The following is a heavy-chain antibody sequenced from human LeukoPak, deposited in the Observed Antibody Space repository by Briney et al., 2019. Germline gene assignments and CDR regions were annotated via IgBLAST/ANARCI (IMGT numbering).Heavy chain of an antibody. CDR1: GFIFSKYS. Sequence: GGSLRLSCAASGFIFSKYSLNWVRQAPGKGLEWVPAISGSGGSTYYADSVKGRFTISRDNSKNTLYLQMNSLRAEDTAVYYCYVWGSYFDYWGQGTLVTVSS. D-gene: IGHD3-16*01. J-gene: IGHJ4*02. V-gene: IGHV3-23*01. CDR2: ISGSGGST. CDR3: YVWGSYFDY.